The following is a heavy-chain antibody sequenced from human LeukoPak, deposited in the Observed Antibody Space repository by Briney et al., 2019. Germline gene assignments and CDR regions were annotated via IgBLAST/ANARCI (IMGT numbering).Heavy chain of an antibody. Sequence: GRSLRLSCAASGFSFSSYGFHWVRQAPGKGLEWVAVISYDGSNKYYADSVKGRFTISRDNSKNTLYLQMNSLRAEDTAVYYCARRAYCSGGSCYSAVPPGVYWGQGTLVTVSS. J-gene: IGHJ4*02. CDR3: ARRAYCSGGSCYSAVPPGVY. V-gene: IGHV3-30*19. CDR1: GFSFSSYG. CDR2: ISYDGSNK. D-gene: IGHD2-15*01.